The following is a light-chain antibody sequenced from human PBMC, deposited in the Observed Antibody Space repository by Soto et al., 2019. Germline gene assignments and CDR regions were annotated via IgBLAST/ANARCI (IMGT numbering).Light chain of an antibody. CDR3: ISYTTSSTWV. Sequence: QSVLTQPPSASGSPGQSVAISCTGTSSDVGGYNYVSWYQQHPGKAPKLMIYEVNKRPSGVPDRFSGSKSGNTASLTVSGLQAEDEANYYCISYTTSSTWVFGGGTKVTVL. V-gene: IGLV2-8*01. CDR1: SSDVGGYNY. J-gene: IGLJ3*02. CDR2: EVN.